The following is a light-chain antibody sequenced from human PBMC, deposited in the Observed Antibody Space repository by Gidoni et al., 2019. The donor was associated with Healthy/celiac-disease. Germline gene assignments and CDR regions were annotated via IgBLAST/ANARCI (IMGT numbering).Light chain of an antibody. J-gene: IGKJ3*01. CDR2: LGS. V-gene: IGKV2-28*01. Sequence: DIVMTQSPLSLPVTPGEPASISCRSSQSLLHSNGCNYLDWYRQKPGQSPQLLIYLGSNRASGVPDRFSGSGSGTDFTLKISRVEAEDVGVYYCMQALQTPLTFGPGTKVDIK. CDR3: MQALQTPLT. CDR1: QSLLHSNGCNY.